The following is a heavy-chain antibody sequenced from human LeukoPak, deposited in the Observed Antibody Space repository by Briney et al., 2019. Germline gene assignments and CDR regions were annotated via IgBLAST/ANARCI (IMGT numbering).Heavy chain of an antibody. CDR3: AITRRDTIFDH. CDR2: VYHSGIT. CDR1: GGSISYHY. J-gene: IGHJ4*02. Sequence: PSETLSLTCTVSGGSISYHYCNWIRQPPGKGLEWIGYVYHSGITNYNPSLKSRVTISLDTSKNHFSLRLNSLTAADTVVYYCAITRRDTIFDHWGQGALVSVSS. D-gene: IGHD5-18*01. V-gene: IGHV4-59*11.